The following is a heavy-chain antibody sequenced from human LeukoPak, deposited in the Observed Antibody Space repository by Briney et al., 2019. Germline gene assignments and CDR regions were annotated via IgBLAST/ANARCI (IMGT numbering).Heavy chain of an antibody. V-gene: IGHV4-39*01. CDR2: IYYSGST. J-gene: IGHJ3*02. CDR1: GGSISSSSYY. D-gene: IGHD2-2*01. Sequence: SETLSLTCTVSGGSISSSSYYWGWIRQPPGKGLEWIGSIYYSGSTYYNPSLKSRVTISVDTSKNQFSLKLSSVTAADTAVYYCARRTSQPYDAFDIWGQGTMVTVSS. CDR3: ARRTSQPYDAFDI.